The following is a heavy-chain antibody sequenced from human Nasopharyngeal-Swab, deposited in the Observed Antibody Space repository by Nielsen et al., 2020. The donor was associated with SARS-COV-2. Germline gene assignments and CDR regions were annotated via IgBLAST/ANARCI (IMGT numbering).Heavy chain of an antibody. V-gene: IGHV3-7*01. CDR3: ARNLASRSSSWCFDY. CDR2: IKQDGSEK. Sequence: GESLKISCAASGFTFSSYWMSWVRQAPGKGLEWVANIKQDGSEKYYVDSVKGRFTISRDNAKNSLYLQMNSLRAEDTAVYYCARNLASRSSSWCFDYWGQGTLVTVSS. CDR1: GFTFSSYW. D-gene: IGHD6-13*01. J-gene: IGHJ4*02.